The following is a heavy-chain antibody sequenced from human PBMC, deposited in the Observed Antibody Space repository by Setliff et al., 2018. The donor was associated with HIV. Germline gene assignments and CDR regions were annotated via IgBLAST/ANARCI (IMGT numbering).Heavy chain of an antibody. V-gene: IGHV4-59*12. J-gene: IGHJ6*03. Sequence: SETLSLTCTVSGGSISSYYWSWIRQPPGKGLEWIGYIYYSGSTNYNPSLKSRVTISVDTSKNQFSLKLSSVTAADTAVYYCARGRKRDGYNFYYYYMDVWDKGTTVTVSS. D-gene: IGHD5-12*01. CDR1: GGSISSYY. CDR2: IYYSGST. CDR3: ARGRKRDGYNFYYYYMDV.